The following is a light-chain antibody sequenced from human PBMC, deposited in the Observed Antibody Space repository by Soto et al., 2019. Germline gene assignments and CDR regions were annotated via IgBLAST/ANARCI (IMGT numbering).Light chain of an antibody. V-gene: IGLV1-44*01. CDR2: SNN. J-gene: IGLJ2*01. Sequence: QSVLTQPPSASGTPGQRVTISCSGSSSNIGSNTVNWYQQVPGTAPELLIYSNNQRPSGVPDRFSGSKSGTSASLAISGLQSEDEADYYCAAWDATLNGLFGGGTKLTVL. CDR3: AAWDATLNGL. CDR1: SSNIGSNT.